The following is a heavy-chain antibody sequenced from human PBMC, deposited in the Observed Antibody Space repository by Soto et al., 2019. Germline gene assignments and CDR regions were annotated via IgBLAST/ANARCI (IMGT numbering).Heavy chain of an antibody. J-gene: IGHJ3*02. CDR3: ARDNQYYYGSGSYYNQSAFDI. CDR2: ISAYNGNT. Sequence: VASVKVSCKASGYTFTSYGISWVRQAPGQGLEWMGWISAYNGNTNYAQKLQGRVTMTTDTSTSTAYMELRSLRSDDTAVYYCARDNQYYYGSGSYYNQSAFDIWGQGTMVTVSS. D-gene: IGHD3-10*01. CDR1: GYTFTSYG. V-gene: IGHV1-18*01.